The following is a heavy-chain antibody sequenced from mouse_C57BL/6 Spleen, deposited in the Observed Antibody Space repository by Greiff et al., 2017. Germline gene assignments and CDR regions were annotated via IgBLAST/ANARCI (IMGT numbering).Heavy chain of an antibody. CDR2: IDPADGDT. Sequence: VQLQQPGAELVRPGASVKLSCTASGFNITDYYMHWVKQRPEQGLEWIGRIDPADGDTEYAPKFQGKATLPADTSSNTAYLQLSSLTSEDTAVYYGATGGIDGYNAWFAYWGQGTLVTVSA. CDR3: ATGGIDGYNAWFAY. J-gene: IGHJ3*01. D-gene: IGHD2-3*01. V-gene: IGHV14-1*01. CDR1: GFNITDYY.